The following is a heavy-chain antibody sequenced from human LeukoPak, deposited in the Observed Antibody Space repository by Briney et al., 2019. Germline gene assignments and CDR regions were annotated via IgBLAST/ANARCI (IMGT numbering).Heavy chain of an antibody. J-gene: IGHJ4*02. D-gene: IGHD1-26*01. V-gene: IGHV3-21*04. CDR1: GFTFSSYS. CDR3: PSDRWELPHYFDY. CDR2: ISGSSSYT. Sequence: PGGSQRLSCAASGFTFSSYSMNWVRQAPGKGLEWVSSISGSSSYTNYADSVKGRFTISRDNAKNSLYLQMNSLRAEDTAVYYCPSDRWELPHYFDYWGQGTLVTVSS.